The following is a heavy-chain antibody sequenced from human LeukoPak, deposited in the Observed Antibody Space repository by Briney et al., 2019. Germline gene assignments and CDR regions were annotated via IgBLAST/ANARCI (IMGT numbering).Heavy chain of an antibody. CDR1: GGSIRSSSYY. CDR2: IYYSGST. Sequence: SETLSLTCTVSGGSIRSSSYYWGWIRQPPGKGLEWIGSIYYSGSTYYNPSLKSRVTISVDTSKNQFSLKLSSVTAADTAVYYCARAQPLYYDSSGYYFDYWGQGTLVTVSS. J-gene: IGHJ4*02. D-gene: IGHD3-22*01. CDR3: ARAQPLYYDSSGYYFDY. V-gene: IGHV4-39*07.